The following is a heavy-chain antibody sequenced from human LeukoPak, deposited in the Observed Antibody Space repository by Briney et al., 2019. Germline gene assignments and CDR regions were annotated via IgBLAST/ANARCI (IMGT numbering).Heavy chain of an antibody. CDR2: FHTRGDT. J-gene: IGHJ6*03. V-gene: IGHV4-4*08. CDR3: ARLSYYYFIDV. CDR1: DGSVNSYY. Sequence: SETLSLTCSVSDGSVNSYYWSWIRQSPGKGLEWIGRFHTRGDTNYNPSLKSRVTISVDMSKNQFALNLSSVTAADTAVYYCARLSYYYFIDVWGKGTTVTVSS.